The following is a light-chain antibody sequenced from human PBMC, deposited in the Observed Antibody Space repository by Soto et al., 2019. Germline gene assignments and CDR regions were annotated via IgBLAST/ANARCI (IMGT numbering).Light chain of an antibody. V-gene: IGLV2-8*01. Sequence: QSALTQPPSASGSPGQSVTISCTGTGSDVGGYNYVSWYQQHPGKAPKLMIYEVNKRPSGVPDRFSGSKSGNTASLTVSGLQAEDEADYYCSSYAGSNTHYVFGTGTKVTVL. CDR2: EVN. J-gene: IGLJ1*01. CDR1: GSDVGGYNY. CDR3: SSYAGSNTHYV.